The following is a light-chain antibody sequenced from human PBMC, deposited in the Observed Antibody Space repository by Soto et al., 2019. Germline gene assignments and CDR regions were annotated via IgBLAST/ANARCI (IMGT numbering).Light chain of an antibody. Sequence: IEVTQSPSSLAASLGDRVTITCRASQTIGTYVNWYRQKSGAAPELLIYDASTLQSGVPSRFRGGASGTEFTLTISSLQLDDFAPYYCQQSYNTPLTFGQGTKVEIK. J-gene: IGKJ1*01. CDR3: QQSYNTPLT. CDR2: DAS. V-gene: IGKV1-39*01. CDR1: QTIGTY.